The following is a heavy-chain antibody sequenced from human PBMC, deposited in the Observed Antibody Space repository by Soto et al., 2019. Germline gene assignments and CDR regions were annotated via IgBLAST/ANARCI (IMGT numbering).Heavy chain of an antibody. CDR3: ARDRDSSSWYVSDY. V-gene: IGHV4-61*01. J-gene: IGHJ4*02. CDR1: GGSVSSGSHY. D-gene: IGHD6-13*01. CDR2: IYYSGST. Sequence: PSETLSLTCTVSGGSVSSGSHYWSWIRQPPGKGLEWIGYIYYSGSTNYNPSLKSRVTISVDTSKNQFSLKLSSVTAADTAVYYCARDRDSSSWYVSDYWGQGTLVTVSS.